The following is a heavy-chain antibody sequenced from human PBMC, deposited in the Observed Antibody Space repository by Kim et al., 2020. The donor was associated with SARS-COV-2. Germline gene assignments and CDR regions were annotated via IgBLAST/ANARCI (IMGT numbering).Heavy chain of an antibody. Sequence: ASVKVSCKASGYTFTGYYIHWVRQAPGQGLEWMGWINPNSGGTKYAQKFQGRVTMTRDTSISTAYMELSSLKSDDTAVYFCARGGDMSTKRPHDYWGQEILVTVSS. CDR2: INPNSGGT. D-gene: IGHD3-16*01. J-gene: IGHJ4*02. V-gene: IGHV1-2*02. CDR3: ARGGDMSTKRPHDY. CDR1: GYTFTGYY.